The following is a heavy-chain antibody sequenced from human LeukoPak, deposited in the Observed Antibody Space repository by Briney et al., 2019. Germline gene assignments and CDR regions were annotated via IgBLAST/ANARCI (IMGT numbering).Heavy chain of an antibody. CDR2: IYPGDSDT. D-gene: IGHD3-3*01. V-gene: IGHV5-51*01. J-gene: IGHJ3*02. Sequence: GESLKISCKGSGYSFTSYWIGWVRQMPGKGLEWMGIIYPGDSDTRYSPSFQGQVTISADKSISTAYLQWSSLKASDTAMYYCARSPITIFGVARGAFDIWGQGTMVTVSS. CDR1: GYSFTSYW. CDR3: ARSPITIFGVARGAFDI.